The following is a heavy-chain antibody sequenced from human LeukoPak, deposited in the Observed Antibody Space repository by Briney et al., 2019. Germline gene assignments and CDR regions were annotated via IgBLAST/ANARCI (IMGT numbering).Heavy chain of an antibody. Sequence: GGSLRLSCAASRFTFSSYGMHWVRQAPGKGLEWVAFISYNGSNEYYLDSLKGRFTISRDNSKDTLYLQMNSLQPEDTAVYYCAKSALAYSWNYVPFDYWGQGTLVTVSS. D-gene: IGHD1-7*01. CDR2: ISYNGSNE. CDR3: AKSALAYSWNYVPFDY. V-gene: IGHV3-30*18. CDR1: RFTFSSYG. J-gene: IGHJ4*02.